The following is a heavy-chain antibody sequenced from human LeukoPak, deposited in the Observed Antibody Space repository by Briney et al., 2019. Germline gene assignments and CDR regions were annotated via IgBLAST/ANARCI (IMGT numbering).Heavy chain of an antibody. CDR1: GFTFRSYW. V-gene: IGHV3-7*05. D-gene: IGHD3-10*01. CDR3: AKHRWVGESPYYFDY. CDR2: INQDGSEK. Sequence: GGSLRLSCAASGFTFRSYWMSWVRQAPGKGLEWVANINQDGSEKDYVDSVKGRFTISRDNAKNSLYLQMNSLRAEDTAVYYCAKHRWVGESPYYFDYWGQGTLVTVSS. J-gene: IGHJ4*02.